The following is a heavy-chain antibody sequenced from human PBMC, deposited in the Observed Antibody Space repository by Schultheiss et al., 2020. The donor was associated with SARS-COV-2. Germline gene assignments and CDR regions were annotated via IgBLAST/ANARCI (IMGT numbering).Heavy chain of an antibody. CDR3: VKARGSSTWRGLMDV. Sequence: GGSLRLSCSASGFTFSSYAMSWVRQAPGKGLEYVSGISNNGGETFYADSVKGRFTISRDNSKNTVYLLMSSLRGEDTAVYHCVKARGSSTWRGLMDVWGKGTTVTVSS. J-gene: IGHJ6*04. CDR2: ISNNGGET. V-gene: IGHV3-64D*06. D-gene: IGHD2-2*01. CDR1: GFTFSSYA.